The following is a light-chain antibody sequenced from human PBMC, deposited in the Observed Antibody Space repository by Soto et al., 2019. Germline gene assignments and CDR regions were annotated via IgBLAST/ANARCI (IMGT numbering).Light chain of an antibody. CDR3: QQRSSWPPIT. Sequence: EIVFTQSPATLSVSPGERATLSCRASQSVATYLAWHQQKPGQAPRLLIYDASNRATGIPARFSGSGSGTDFTLTISSLEPEDSAVYYCQQRSSWPPITLGQGTRLEIK. CDR2: DAS. CDR1: QSVATY. V-gene: IGKV3-11*01. J-gene: IGKJ5*01.